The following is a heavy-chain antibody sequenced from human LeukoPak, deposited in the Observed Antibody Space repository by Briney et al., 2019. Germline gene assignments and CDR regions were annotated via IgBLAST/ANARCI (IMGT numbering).Heavy chain of an antibody. CDR1: GGSISSGGYS. Sequence: SETLSLTCAVSGGSISSGGYSWSWIRQPPGKGLEWIGYIYHSGSTYYNPSLKSRVTISVDRSKNQFSLKLSFVTAADTAVYYCARGGITMVRGVIRFYYFDYWGQGTLVTVSS. CDR2: IYHSGST. J-gene: IGHJ4*02. D-gene: IGHD3-10*01. V-gene: IGHV4-30-2*01. CDR3: ARGGITMVRGVIRFYYFDY.